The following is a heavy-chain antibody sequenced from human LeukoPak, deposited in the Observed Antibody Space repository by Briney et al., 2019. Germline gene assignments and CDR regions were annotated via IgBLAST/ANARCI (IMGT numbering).Heavy chain of an antibody. J-gene: IGHJ6*03. CDR1: GYSFSSSW. Sequence: GESLKISCKGSGYSFSSSWIGWVRQVPGKGLKWMGIIYPYYSYTRYSPSFEGQITISVDKSISTAYLQWSSLKASDTAVYYCARHGHCTNGVCYSNYYYHMDVWGKGTTVTVSS. V-gene: IGHV5-51*01. CDR3: ARHGHCTNGVCYSNYYYHMDV. D-gene: IGHD2-8*01. CDR2: IYPYYSYT.